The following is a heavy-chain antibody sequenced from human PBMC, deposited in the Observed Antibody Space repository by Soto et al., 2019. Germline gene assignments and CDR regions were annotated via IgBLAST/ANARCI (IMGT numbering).Heavy chain of an antibody. CDR1: GFTFSNYG. CDR2: IWYDGSNK. V-gene: IGHV3-33*01. D-gene: IGHD3-10*01. CDR3: ASALETGDY. J-gene: IGHJ4*02. Sequence: QVQLVESGGGVVQPGRSLRLSCVASGFTFSNYGMHWVRQAPGKGPEWVAVIWYDGSNKDYADSVKGRFTISRDNSRNTLYLQMNSLRAEDTAVYYSASALETGDYWGQGTLVTVSS.